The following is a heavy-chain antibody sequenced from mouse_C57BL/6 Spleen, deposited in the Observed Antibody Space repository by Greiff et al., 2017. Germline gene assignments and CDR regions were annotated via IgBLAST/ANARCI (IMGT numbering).Heavy chain of an antibody. V-gene: IGHV1-55*01. J-gene: IGHJ4*01. CDR3: ARRGFITTVVATPDYAMDY. D-gene: IGHD1-1*01. CDR2: IYPGSGST. Sequence: QVQLKQPGAELVKPGASVKMSCKASGYTFTSYWITWVKQRPGQGLEWIGDIYPGSGSTNYNEKFKSKATLTVDTSSSTAYMQLSSLTSADSAVYYCARRGFITTVVATPDYAMDYWGQGTSVTVSS. CDR1: GYTFTSYW.